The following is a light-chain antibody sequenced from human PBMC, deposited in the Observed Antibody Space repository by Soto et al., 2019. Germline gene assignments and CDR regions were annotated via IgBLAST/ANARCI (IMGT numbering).Light chain of an antibody. J-gene: IGKJ1*01. CDR3: LQYKGYYRT. Sequence: DIQMTQSPSTLSASVGDTVTITCRASQTISGWLAWYQQRPGKAPNLLIFDASTLESGVPSRFSGSGSGTTFTLTISSLKSDDFATYYCLQYKGYYRTFGQGTKVDI. CDR1: QTISGW. V-gene: IGKV1-5*01. CDR2: DAS.